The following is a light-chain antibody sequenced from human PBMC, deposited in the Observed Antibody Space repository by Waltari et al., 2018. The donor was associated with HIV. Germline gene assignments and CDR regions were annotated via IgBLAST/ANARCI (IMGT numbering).Light chain of an antibody. Sequence: DIVMTQSPDSLAVSLGERATINCKSSQSVLYSSNNKNYLAWYQQKPGQTPKLLIYWASTRESGVPERFSGSGSGADFTLTISSLQPEDFATDYCLQDYNYPYSVGQGTKLEIK. V-gene: IGKV4-1*01. CDR2: WAS. CDR1: QSVLYSSNNKNY. CDR3: LQDYNYPYS. J-gene: IGKJ2*03.